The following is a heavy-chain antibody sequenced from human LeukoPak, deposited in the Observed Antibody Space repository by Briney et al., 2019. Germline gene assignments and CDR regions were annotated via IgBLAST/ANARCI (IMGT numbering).Heavy chain of an antibody. CDR1: GYTFTSYY. CDR3: ARGLDDFWSEYYTKELDY. D-gene: IGHD3-3*01. CDR2: INPSGGST. J-gene: IGHJ4*02. Sequence: GAPVKVSCKASGYTFTSYYMHWVRQAPGQGLEWMGIINPSGGSTSYAQKFQGRVTMTRDTSTSTVYMELSSLRSEDTAVYYCARGLDDFWSEYYTKELDYWGQGTLVTVSS. V-gene: IGHV1-46*01.